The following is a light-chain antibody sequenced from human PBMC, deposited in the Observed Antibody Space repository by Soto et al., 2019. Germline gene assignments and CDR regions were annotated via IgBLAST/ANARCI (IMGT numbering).Light chain of an antibody. CDR1: SSDVGGHNY. CDR2: EVS. Sequence: ALTQPPSASGSPGQSVTISCTGSSSDVGGHNYVSWYQQHPGKAPKLMIYEVSKRPSGVPDRLSGSKSGNTASLTVSGLQAEDEADYYCSSYGGSNTVVFGGGTKLTVL. V-gene: IGLV2-8*01. J-gene: IGLJ2*01. CDR3: SSYGGSNTVV.